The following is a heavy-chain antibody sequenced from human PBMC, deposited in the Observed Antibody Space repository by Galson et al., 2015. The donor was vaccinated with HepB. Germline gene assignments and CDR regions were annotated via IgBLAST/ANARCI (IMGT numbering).Heavy chain of an antibody. J-gene: IGHJ4*02. V-gene: IGHV1-69*13. CDR1: GGTFSSYA. Sequence: SVKVSCKASGGTFSSYAISWVRQAPGQGLEWMGGIIPIFGIANYAQKFQGRVTITADESTSTAYMELSSLRSEDTAVYYCAREPPSYCSGGSCYSRGYFDYWGQGTLVTVSS. CDR2: IIPIFGIA. CDR3: AREPPSYCSGGSCYSRGYFDY. D-gene: IGHD2-15*01.